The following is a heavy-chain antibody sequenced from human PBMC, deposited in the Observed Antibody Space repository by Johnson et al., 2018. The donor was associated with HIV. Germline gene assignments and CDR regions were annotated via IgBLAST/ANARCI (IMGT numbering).Heavy chain of an antibody. V-gene: IGHV3-20*04. CDR3: ARVKQQVVRVGSDAFDI. CDR1: GFTFDDYG. Sequence: EKLVESGGGVVQPGRSLGLSCAASGFTFDDYGMSWVRQAPGKGLEWVSGINWNGGSTGYADSVKGRFTISRDNSKNTLYLQMNSLRAEDTAVYYCARVKQQVVRVGSDAFDIWGQGTMVTVSS. CDR2: INWNGGST. D-gene: IGHD6-13*01. J-gene: IGHJ3*02.